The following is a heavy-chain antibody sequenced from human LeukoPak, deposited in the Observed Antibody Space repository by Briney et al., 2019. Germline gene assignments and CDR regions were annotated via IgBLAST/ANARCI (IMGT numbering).Heavy chain of an antibody. Sequence: ASVKVSCKASGYTFTGYYMHWVRQAPGQGLEWMGWINPNSGGTNYAQRFQGWVTMTRDTSISTAYMELSRLRSDDTAVYYCARGVHSWYSSSWYYFDYWGQGTLVTVSS. D-gene: IGHD6-13*01. CDR3: ARGVHSWYSSSWYYFDY. V-gene: IGHV1-2*04. J-gene: IGHJ4*02. CDR1: GYTFTGYY. CDR2: INPNSGGT.